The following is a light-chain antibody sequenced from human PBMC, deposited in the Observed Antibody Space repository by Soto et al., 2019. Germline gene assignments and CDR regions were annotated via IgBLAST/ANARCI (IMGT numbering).Light chain of an antibody. CDR1: QTVSSSN. CDR2: GAS. Sequence: EIVLTQSPGTLSLSPGERATLSCRASQTVSSSNLAWYQQKPGQAPRLLIYGASSRATGIPDRFSGSGSGTDFTLTISRLETEDFAVYYCQEYGSSRTFGQGTKVEIK. V-gene: IGKV3-20*01. CDR3: QEYGSSRT. J-gene: IGKJ1*01.